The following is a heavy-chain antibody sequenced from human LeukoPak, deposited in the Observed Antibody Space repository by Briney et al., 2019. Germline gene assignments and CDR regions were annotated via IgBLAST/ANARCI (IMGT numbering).Heavy chain of an antibody. J-gene: IGHJ4*02. D-gene: IGHD4-11*01. Sequence: SETLSLTCTVSGGSISSYYWSWIRQPAGKGLEWIGRIYTSGSTNYNPSLESRVTMSVDTSKNQFSLKLSSVTAADTAVYYCARETSHSARLGIDYWGQGTLVTVSS. CDR1: GGSISSYY. CDR3: ARETSHSARLGIDY. CDR2: IYTSGST. V-gene: IGHV4-4*07.